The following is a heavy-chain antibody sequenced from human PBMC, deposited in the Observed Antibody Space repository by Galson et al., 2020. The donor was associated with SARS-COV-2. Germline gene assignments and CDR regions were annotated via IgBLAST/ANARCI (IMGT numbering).Heavy chain of an antibody. CDR3: RAADNGFDV. CDR1: GFTFSNPW. V-gene: IGHV3-7*01. D-gene: IGHD6-25*01. CDR2: IKQDGSDK. Sequence: GGSLRLSCSVSGFTFSNPWMSWVRQAPGKGLEWVANIKQDGSDKYYVATVRGRFTIYRDNAKNSLYLQMNSLRAEDTALYYCRAADNGFDVWGQGTMVTVSS. J-gene: IGHJ3*01.